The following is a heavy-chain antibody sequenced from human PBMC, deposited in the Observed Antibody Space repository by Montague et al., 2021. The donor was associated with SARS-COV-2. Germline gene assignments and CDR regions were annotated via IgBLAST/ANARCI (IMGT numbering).Heavy chain of an antibody. CDR1: GDSISSSSYY. V-gene: IGHV4-39*07. CDR3: ARVGRQQLVRLSGMDV. Sequence: SETLSLTCTVSGDSISSSSYYWGWIRQPPGKGLEWIGSIYYSGSTYYNPSLKSRVTISVDTSKNQFSLKLSFVTAADTAVYYCARVGRQQLVRLSGMDVWGQGATVTVSS. J-gene: IGHJ6*02. CDR2: IYYSGST. D-gene: IGHD6-13*01.